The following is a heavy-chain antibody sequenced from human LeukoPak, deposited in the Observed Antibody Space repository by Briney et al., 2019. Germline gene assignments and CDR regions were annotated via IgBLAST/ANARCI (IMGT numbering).Heavy chain of an antibody. V-gene: IGHV3-23*01. Sequence: GGSLRLSCAASGFTFSSYAMSWVRQAPGKGLEGVSSMSGSGGRPYYADSVKGRFTISRDNSKNTLYLQMNSLRAEDTAVYYWARGGHSSAFFDYWGQGTLVTVSS. D-gene: IGHD3-22*01. CDR1: GFTFSSYA. CDR3: ARGGHSSAFFDY. J-gene: IGHJ4*02. CDR2: MSGSGGRP.